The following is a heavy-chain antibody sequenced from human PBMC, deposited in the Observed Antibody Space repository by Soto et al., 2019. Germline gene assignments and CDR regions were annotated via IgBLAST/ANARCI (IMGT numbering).Heavy chain of an antibody. Sequence: TVSGGSISSADYYRSWVRQPPGKGLEWIGYIYYSGSTFFNPSLKSRVTISKDTSRNQFSLRLNSVTAADTAVYYCARAIVVTIGGMDVWGQGTTVTVSS. D-gene: IGHD5-12*01. V-gene: IGHV4-30-4*01. CDR2: IYYSGST. CDR1: GGSISSADYY. CDR3: ARAIVVTIGGMDV. J-gene: IGHJ6*02.